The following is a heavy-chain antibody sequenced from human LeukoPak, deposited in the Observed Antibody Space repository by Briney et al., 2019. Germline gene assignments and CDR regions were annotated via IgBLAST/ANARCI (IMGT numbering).Heavy chain of an antibody. CDR3: AKDVNWEVRGVIPFRRNGYFQH. CDR2: ISGSGGST. Sequence: PGGSLRLSCAASGFTVSSNYMSWVRQAPGKGLEWVSAISGSGGSTYYADSVKGRFTISRDNSKNTLYLQMNSLRAEDTAVYYCAKDVNWEVRGVIPFRRNGYFQHWGQGTLVTVSS. D-gene: IGHD3-10*01. CDR1: GFTVSSNY. J-gene: IGHJ1*01. V-gene: IGHV3-23*01.